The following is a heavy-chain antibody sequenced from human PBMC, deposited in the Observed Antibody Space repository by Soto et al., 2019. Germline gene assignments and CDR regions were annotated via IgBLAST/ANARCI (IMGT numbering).Heavy chain of an antibody. CDR1: GYTFTSYG. Sequence: ASVEVCCEASGYTFTSYGINWVRQARGQGLEWMGWISGYNDNTNYAQRLQGRVTMTTDTATSTAYMELRSLRSDDTAVYYCARNVTRIADSYYGMDVWGQGTTVTVSS. CDR2: ISGYNDNT. V-gene: IGHV1-18*04. CDR3: ARNVTRIADSYYGMDV. D-gene: IGHD2-15*01. J-gene: IGHJ6*02.